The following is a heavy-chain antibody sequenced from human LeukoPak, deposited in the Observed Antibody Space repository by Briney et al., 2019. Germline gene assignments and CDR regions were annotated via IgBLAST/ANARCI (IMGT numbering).Heavy chain of an antibody. V-gene: IGHV4-39*07. CDR1: GGSISSSSYY. J-gene: IGHJ6*03. CDR2: IYYSGST. D-gene: IGHD3-16*01. CDR3: ARDWGVGYYYYMDV. Sequence: TSETLSLTCTVSGGSISSSSYYWGCIRQPPGKGLEWIGSIYYSGSTYYNPSLKSRVTISVDTSKNQFSLKLSSVTAADTAVYYCARDWGVGYYYYMDVWGKGTTVTVSS.